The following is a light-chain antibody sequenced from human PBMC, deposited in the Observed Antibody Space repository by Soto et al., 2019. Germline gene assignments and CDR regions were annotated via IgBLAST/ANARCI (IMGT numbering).Light chain of an antibody. CDR1: SSDIGGYNY. CDR2: DVS. J-gene: IGLJ1*01. Sequence: QSVLTQPASVSGSPGQSITISCTGTSSDIGGYNYVSWYLQHPGKAPKLMIFDVSNRPSGVSNRFSGSKSDYTASLTISGLQAEDEADYYCTSYTSSSSYVFGTGTKLTVL. CDR3: TSYTSSSSYV. V-gene: IGLV2-14*03.